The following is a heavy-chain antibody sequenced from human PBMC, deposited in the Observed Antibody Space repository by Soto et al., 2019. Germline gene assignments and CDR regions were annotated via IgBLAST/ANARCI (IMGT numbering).Heavy chain of an antibody. D-gene: IGHD3-10*01. CDR3: ARRGSGHTLDS. CDR1: GASISRGGFH. V-gene: IGHV4-39*01. CDR2: LYSGST. Sequence: QLQLQESGPGLVKPSETLSLTCAVSGASISRGGFHWGWIRQPPGQGLEWIGSLYSGSTYYNPSLKSRVTISADTSKNQFSLTLSSVTAADTAVYYCARRGSGHTLDSWGQGTLVTVPS. J-gene: IGHJ4*02.